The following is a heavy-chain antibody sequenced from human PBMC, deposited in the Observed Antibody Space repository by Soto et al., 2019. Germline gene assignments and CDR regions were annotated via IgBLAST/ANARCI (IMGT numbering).Heavy chain of an antibody. V-gene: IGHV4-4*02. CDR1: GGSISNSNW. Sequence: QVQLQESGPGLVKPSGTLSLTCGVFGGSISNSNWWTWVRQPPGKGLEWIGEIYHTGSTNYNSSLMSRVTISPDKPNNQFSLSLTSVNAADAAVYFCSHRTIVGAAIWGQGTLVTVSS. J-gene: IGHJ4*02. CDR3: SHRTIVGAAI. D-gene: IGHD1-26*01. CDR2: IYHTGST.